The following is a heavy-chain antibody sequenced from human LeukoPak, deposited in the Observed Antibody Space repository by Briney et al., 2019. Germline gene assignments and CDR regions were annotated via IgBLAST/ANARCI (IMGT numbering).Heavy chain of an antibody. CDR2: IIGSGGDT. Sequence: GGSLRLSCAASGFTFTSYEMNWVRQAPGKGLEWVSSIIGSGGDTYYADSVKGRFTISRDNSKNTLYLQMNSLRAEDTAVYYCAKDLRTYGSGIYRLPTVIFDYWGQGTLVTVSS. CDR1: GFTFTSYE. D-gene: IGHD3-10*01. J-gene: IGHJ4*02. V-gene: IGHV3-23*01. CDR3: AKDLRTYGSGIYRLPTVIFDY.